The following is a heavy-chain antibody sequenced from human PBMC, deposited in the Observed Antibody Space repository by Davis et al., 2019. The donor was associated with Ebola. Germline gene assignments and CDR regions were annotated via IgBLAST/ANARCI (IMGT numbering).Heavy chain of an antibody. Sequence: MPSETLSLTCTVSGGSISSGGYYWSWIRQHPGKGLEWIGYIYYSASTYYNPYLKSRVTISVDTFKNQFSLKFSSVTAADTAVYYCARDLYYNDSSGYHRGGFDYWGQGTLVTVSS. CDR3: ARDLYYNDSSGYHRGGFDY. CDR1: GGSISSGGYY. D-gene: IGHD3-22*01. V-gene: IGHV4-31*03. CDR2: IYYSAST. J-gene: IGHJ4*02.